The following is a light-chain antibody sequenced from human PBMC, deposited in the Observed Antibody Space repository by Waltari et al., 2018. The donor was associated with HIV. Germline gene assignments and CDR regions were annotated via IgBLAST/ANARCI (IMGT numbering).Light chain of an antibody. Sequence: DIQMTPSPSSLSASVGIRVTITCRASQSISTYLNWYQQKPGKAPKVLIYAASSLQSGVPSRFSGSGSGTDFTLTISSLQPEDFATYYCQQSYSTPFTFGPGTKVDI. J-gene: IGKJ3*01. V-gene: IGKV1-39*01. CDR2: AAS. CDR3: QQSYSTPFT. CDR1: QSISTY.